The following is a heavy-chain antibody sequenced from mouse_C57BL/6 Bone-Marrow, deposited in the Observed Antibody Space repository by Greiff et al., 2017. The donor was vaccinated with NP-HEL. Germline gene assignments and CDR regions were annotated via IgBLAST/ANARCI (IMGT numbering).Heavy chain of an antibody. CDR1: GYTFTSYW. CDR2: IDPNSGCT. J-gene: IGHJ3*01. D-gene: IGHD1-1*01. Sequence: QVQLQQPGAELVKPGASVKLSCKASGYTFTSYWMHWVKQRPGRGLAWVGRIDPNSGCTKYNEKFKSKATLPVDTPSSTAYMQLSSLTSEDSAVYYCARRPGTLFAYWGQGTLVTVSA. CDR3: ARRPGTLFAY. V-gene: IGHV1-72*01.